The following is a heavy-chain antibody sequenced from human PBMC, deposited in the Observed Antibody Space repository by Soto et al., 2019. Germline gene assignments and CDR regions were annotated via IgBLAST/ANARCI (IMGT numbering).Heavy chain of an antibody. Sequence: SVKFSCKASGFTFTNSAVQWVRQARGQRLEWIGWIVVGSGNTIYAQKFQQRVTITRDMSTSTAYMELSSLRSEDTAVYYCAATAVAGRSYYSGMDVWGQGTTVTVSS. CDR2: IVVGSGNT. J-gene: IGHJ6*02. V-gene: IGHV1-58*01. CDR1: GFTFTNSA. CDR3: AATAVAGRSYYSGMDV. D-gene: IGHD6-19*01.